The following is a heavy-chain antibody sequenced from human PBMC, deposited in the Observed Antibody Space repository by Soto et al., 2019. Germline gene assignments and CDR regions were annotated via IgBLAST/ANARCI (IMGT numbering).Heavy chain of an antibody. CDR3: VKDLRPNRGRFGP. CDR1: GFNFYNYA. CDR2: ISGDGTRT. Sequence: QPGGSLRLSCAASGFNFYNYAMTWVRQAPGKGLEWVSGISGDGTRTYYGDSVKGRFTISRDNSKNTVFLQMNSLRAEDTALYYCVKDLRPNRGRFGPWGQGTRVTVSS. D-gene: IGHD3-3*01. V-gene: IGHV3-23*01. J-gene: IGHJ5*02.